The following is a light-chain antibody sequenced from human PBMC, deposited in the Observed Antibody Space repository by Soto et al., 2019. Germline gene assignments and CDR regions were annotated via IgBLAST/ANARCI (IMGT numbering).Light chain of an antibody. CDR1: QDISNY. CDR2: DAS. V-gene: IGKV1-33*01. J-gene: IGKJ5*01. Sequence: DIQMTQSPSSLSAPVGDSVTITCQASQDISNYLNWYQHKAGKAPKLLIYDASTVETGVPSRFSGSGTGTDFTFTISRVQPEDIASYYCQQFDNFPITFGQGTRLEIK. CDR3: QQFDNFPIT.